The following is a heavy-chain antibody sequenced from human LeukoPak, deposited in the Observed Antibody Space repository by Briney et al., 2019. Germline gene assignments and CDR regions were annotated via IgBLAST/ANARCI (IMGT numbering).Heavy chain of an antibody. CDR3: ARGGGVASRRNYDFWSGVRSGNRFDP. CDR2: INHSGST. CDR1: GGSFSGYY. J-gene: IGHJ5*02. D-gene: IGHD3-3*01. V-gene: IGHV4-34*01. Sequence: SETLSLTCAVYGGSFSGYYWSWIRQPPGKGLEWIGEINHSGSTNYNPSLKSRVTISVDTSKNQFSLKLSSVTAADTAVYYCARGGGVASRRNYDFWSGVRSGNRFDPWGQGTLVTVSS.